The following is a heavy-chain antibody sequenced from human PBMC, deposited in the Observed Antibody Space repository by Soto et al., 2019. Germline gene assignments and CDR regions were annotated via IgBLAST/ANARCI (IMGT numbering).Heavy chain of an antibody. D-gene: IGHD3-10*01. CDR2: IYYSGST. Sequence: SETLSLTCTVSGGSISSYYWSWIRQPPGKGLEWIGYIYYSGSTNYNPSLKSRVTISVDTSKNQFSLKLSSVTAADTAVYYCAGYYGSGSYYNVWAWHYYYYMDVWGKGTTVTVSS. V-gene: IGHV4-59*08. CDR1: GGSISSYY. J-gene: IGHJ6*03. CDR3: AGYYGSGSYYNVWAWHYYYYMDV.